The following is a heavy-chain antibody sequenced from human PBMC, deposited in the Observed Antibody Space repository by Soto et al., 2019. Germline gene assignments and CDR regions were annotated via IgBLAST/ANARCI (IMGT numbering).Heavy chain of an antibody. V-gene: IGHV4-4*07. CDR1: GASISGFY. CDR2: IYATGTT. CDR3: VRDGTKTLRDWFDP. Sequence: PSETLSLTCTVSGASISGFYWSWIRKSAVKGLEWIGRIYATGTTDYNPSLKSRVMMSVDTSKKQFSLTLRSVTAADTAVYYCVRDGTKTLRDWFDPWGQGISVTVSS. J-gene: IGHJ5*02. D-gene: IGHD1-1*01.